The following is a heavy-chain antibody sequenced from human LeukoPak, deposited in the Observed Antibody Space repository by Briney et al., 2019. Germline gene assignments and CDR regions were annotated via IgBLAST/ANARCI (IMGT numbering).Heavy chain of an antibody. CDR2: ISYDGSNK. V-gene: IGHV3-30*04. CDR3: ARVHYDFWSGQDY. J-gene: IGHJ4*02. D-gene: IGHD3-3*01. CDR1: GFAFSSFA. Sequence: GGSLRLSCAASGFAFSSFAMHWVRQAPGKGREWGAVISYDGSNKYYADSVKGRVTISRDNSKNTLYLQMNSLRAEDTAVYYCARVHYDFWSGQDYWGQGTLVTVSS.